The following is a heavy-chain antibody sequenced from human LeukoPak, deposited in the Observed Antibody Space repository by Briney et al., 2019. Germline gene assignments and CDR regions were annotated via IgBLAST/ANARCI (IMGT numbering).Heavy chain of an antibody. Sequence: ASVKVSCKASGYTFTSYGISWVRQAPGQGLEWVGWISAYTTNTNYAQKLQGRVTLTTDTSTSTAYMELRSLRSDDTAVYYCARGAFGDYFLTDYWGQGTLVTVSS. CDR2: ISAYTTNT. D-gene: IGHD4-17*01. V-gene: IGHV1-18*01. J-gene: IGHJ4*02. CDR1: GYTFTSYG. CDR3: ARGAFGDYFLTDY.